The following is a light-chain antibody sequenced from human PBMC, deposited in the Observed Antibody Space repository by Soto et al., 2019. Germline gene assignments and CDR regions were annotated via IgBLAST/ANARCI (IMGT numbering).Light chain of an antibody. CDR1: QSVSNN. V-gene: IGKV3-15*01. J-gene: IGKJ1*01. CDR2: GAS. CDR3: QHYDNWPPWT. Sequence: EIVMTQSQATLSVSPGERATLSCRASQSVSNNLAWYQQKPGQTPRLLIYGASTRATGIPARFSGSGSGTEFTLTISSLQSEDFAVYYCQHYDNWPPWTFGQGTKVEIK.